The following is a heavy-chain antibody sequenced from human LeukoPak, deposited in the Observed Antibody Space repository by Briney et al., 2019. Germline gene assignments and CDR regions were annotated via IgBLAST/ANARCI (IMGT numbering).Heavy chain of an antibody. J-gene: IGHJ6*02. V-gene: IGHV3-30*18. CDR3: AKIAAAGTRTSYYGMDV. CDR2: ISYDGSNK. D-gene: IGHD6-13*01. CDR1: GFTFSSYG. Sequence: GGSLRLSCAASGFTFSSYGMHWVRQAPGKGLEWVAVISYDGSNKYYADSVKGRFTISRDNSKNTLYLQMNSLRAEDTALYYCAKIAAAGTRTSYYGMDVWGQGTTVTVSS.